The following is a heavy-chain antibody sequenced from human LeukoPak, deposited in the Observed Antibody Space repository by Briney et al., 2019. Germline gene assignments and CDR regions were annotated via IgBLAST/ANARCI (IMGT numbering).Heavy chain of an antibody. J-gene: IGHJ5*02. CDR2: TNTDGRST. V-gene: IGHV3-74*01. CDR1: VFTFRHYW. Sequence: SGSLRLSYQASVFTFRHYWIHRVRQAPGKGLVWVSRTNTDGRSTTYVDSVKGRLTICRDNAKNTMYLQMNSLRAEDTAVYYCVPTDSSGLAWGQGTLVTVSS. D-gene: IGHD3-22*01. CDR3: VPTDSSGLA.